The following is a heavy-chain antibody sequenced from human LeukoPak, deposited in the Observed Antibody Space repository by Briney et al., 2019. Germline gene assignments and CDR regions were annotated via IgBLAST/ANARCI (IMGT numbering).Heavy chain of an antibody. J-gene: IGHJ4*02. V-gene: IGHV1-18*01. CDR2: ISAYNGNT. CDR3: ARDRRDSSGWYYFDY. CDR1: GYTFTSYG. D-gene: IGHD6-19*01. Sequence: ASVKVSCKASGYTFTSYGISWVRQAPGQGLEWMGWISAYNGNTNYAQKLQGRVTMTTVTSTSTAYMELRSLRSDDTAVYYCARDRRDSSGWYYFDYWGQGTLVTVSS.